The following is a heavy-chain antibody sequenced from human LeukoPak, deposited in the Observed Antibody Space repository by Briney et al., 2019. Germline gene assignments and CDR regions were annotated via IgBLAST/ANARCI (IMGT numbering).Heavy chain of an antibody. V-gene: IGHV4-59*01. CDR2: IYYSGST. CDR3: ARAPTRKFIAAAGTYYYGMDV. D-gene: IGHD6-13*01. CDR1: GGSISSYY. J-gene: IGHJ6*02. Sequence: SETLSLTCTVSGGSISSYYWSWIRQPPGKGLEWIGYIYYSGSTNYNPSLKSRVTISVDTSKNQFSLKLSSVTAADTAVYYCARAPTRKFIAAAGTYYYGMDVWGQGTTVTVSS.